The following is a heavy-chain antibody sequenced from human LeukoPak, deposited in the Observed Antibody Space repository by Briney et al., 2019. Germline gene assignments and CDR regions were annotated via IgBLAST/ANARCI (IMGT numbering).Heavy chain of an antibody. J-gene: IGHJ4*02. D-gene: IGHD2-15*01. CDR3: ARGVVVAAIHDYYFDY. Sequence: ASETLSLTCTVSGGSISSGDYYWGWIRQPPRKGLEWIGYIYYSGSTYYNPSLKSRVTISVDTPKNQFSLKLSSVTAADTAVYYCARGVVVAAIHDYYFDYWGQGTLVTVSS. CDR1: GGSISSGDYY. CDR2: IYYSGST. V-gene: IGHV4-30-4*01.